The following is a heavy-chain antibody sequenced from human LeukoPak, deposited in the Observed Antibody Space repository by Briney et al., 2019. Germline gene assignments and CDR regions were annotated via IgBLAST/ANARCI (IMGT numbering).Heavy chain of an antibody. CDR3: AREFSPEMATSTVDY. CDR1: GYTFTGYY. D-gene: IGHD5-24*01. Sequence: ASVTVSCKASGYTFTGYYMHWVRQAPGQGLEWMGWINPNSGGTNYAQKFQGRVTMTRDTSISTAYMELSRLRSDDTAVYYCAREFSPEMATSTVDYWGQGTLVTVSS. CDR2: INPNSGGT. J-gene: IGHJ4*02. V-gene: IGHV1-2*02.